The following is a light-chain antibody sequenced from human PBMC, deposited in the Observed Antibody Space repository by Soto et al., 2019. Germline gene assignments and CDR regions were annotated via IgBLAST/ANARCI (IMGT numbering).Light chain of an antibody. CDR3: CSYAGSNRKV. V-gene: IGLV2-8*01. J-gene: IGLJ1*01. CDR1: GSDVGGYNY. CDR2: EVN. Sequence: QSALTQPPSASGSPGQSVTISCTGTGSDVGGYNYVSWYQQHPGKAPKLMIYEVNMRPSGVPDRFSGYKSDNTAYLTVSGLQAEDEADYYCCSYAGSNRKVFGTGTKLTVL.